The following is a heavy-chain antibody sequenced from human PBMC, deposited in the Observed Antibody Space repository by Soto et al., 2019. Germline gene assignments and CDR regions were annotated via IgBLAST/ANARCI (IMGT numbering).Heavy chain of an antibody. CDR1: GYTFTSYG. V-gene: IGHV1-18*01. J-gene: IGHJ6*02. Sequence: ASVKVSCKASGYTFTSYGISWVRQAPGQGLEWMGWISAYNGNTNYAQKLQGRVTMTTDTSTSTAYMELRSLRSDDTAVYYCERDGGPGGFGLYSSGMDVWAQGTTVTVPS. CDR3: ERDGGPGGFGLYSSGMDV. CDR2: ISAYNGNT. D-gene: IGHD3-10*01.